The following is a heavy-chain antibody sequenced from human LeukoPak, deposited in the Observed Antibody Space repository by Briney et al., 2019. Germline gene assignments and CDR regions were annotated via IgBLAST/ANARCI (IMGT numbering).Heavy chain of an antibody. J-gene: IGHJ4*02. V-gene: IGHV3-30*02. D-gene: IGHD6-13*01. CDR2: IRYDEINE. CDR1: GFTFSSYA. CDR3: AKDRAWASAAGTDFDS. Sequence: GGSLRLSCAASGFTFSSYAMHWVRQAPGKGLEWVAFIRYDEINEYYAGSVKGRFTISRDNSKNTLYLQMNSLRVEDTAVYYCAKDRAWASAAGTDFDSWGQGTLVTVSS.